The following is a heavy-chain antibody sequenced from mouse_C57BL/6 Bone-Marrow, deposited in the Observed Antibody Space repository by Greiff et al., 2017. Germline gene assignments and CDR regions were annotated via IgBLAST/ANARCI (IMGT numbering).Heavy chain of an antibody. D-gene: IGHD1-1*01. J-gene: IGHJ2*01. V-gene: IGHV14-4*01. CDR2: IDPENGDT. Sequence: EVQLQQPGAELVRPGASVKLSCTASGFNIKDYYMHWVKQRPEQGLEWIGWIDPENGDTEYASKFQGKATITADTSSNTAYLQLSSLTSEYTAVYCCTTDYGIRPFDYWCQGATLTVSS. CDR3: TTDYGIRPFDY. CDR1: GFNIKDYY.